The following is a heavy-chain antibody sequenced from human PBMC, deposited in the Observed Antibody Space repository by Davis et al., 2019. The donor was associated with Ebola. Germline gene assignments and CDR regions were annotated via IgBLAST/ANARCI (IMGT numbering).Heavy chain of an antibody. Sequence: GSLRLSCTVSGGSISSYYWSWIRQPPGKGLEWIGYIYHDGSTYYNPSFGSRVTIYVDTSKNQFSLRLRSETAADTAIYYCARLRDYYDSSGYAFDIWGQGTMVSVSS. J-gene: IGHJ3*02. D-gene: IGHD3-22*01. CDR1: GGSISSYY. CDR2: IYHDGST. V-gene: IGHV4-59*08. CDR3: ARLRDYYDSSGYAFDI.